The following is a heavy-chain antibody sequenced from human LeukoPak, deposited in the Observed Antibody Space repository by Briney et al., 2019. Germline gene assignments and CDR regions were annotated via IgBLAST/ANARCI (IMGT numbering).Heavy chain of an antibody. V-gene: IGHV4-34*01. CDR2: INHSGST. Sequence: SETLSLTCAVYGGSFSGYYWSWIRQPPGKGLEWIGEINHSGSTNYNPSLKSRVTISVDTSKNQFSLKLSSVTAADTAVYYCARQTSSSSPFLYWGQGTLVTVSS. CDR1: GGSFSGYY. J-gene: IGHJ4*02. CDR3: ARQTSSSSPFLY. D-gene: IGHD6-6*01.